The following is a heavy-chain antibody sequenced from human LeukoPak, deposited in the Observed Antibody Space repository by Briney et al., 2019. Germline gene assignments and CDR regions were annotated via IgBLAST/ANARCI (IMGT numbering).Heavy chain of an antibody. CDR3: AREGGIVVVSATNWFDP. CDR1: GYSFIGYY. CDR2: INPNSGGT. Sequence: ASVKVSCKASGYSFIGYYIHWVRQAPGQGLEWMGWINPNSGGTNYAQRIQGRVTMTRDTSITTAYMELSRLRSDDTAVYYCAREGGIVVVSATNWFDPWGQGTLVTVSS. J-gene: IGHJ5*02. V-gene: IGHV1-2*02. D-gene: IGHD2-2*01.